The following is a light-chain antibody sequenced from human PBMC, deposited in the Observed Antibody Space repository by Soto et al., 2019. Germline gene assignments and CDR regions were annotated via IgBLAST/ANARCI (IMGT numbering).Light chain of an antibody. J-gene: IGLJ1*01. CDR2: VNIDGSH. CDR3: QTWGTGTPYV. CDR1: SGHSSYA. Sequence: QLVLTQSPSASASLGASLKLTCTLASGHSSYAIAWHQQQPQKGPRYLMKVNIDGSHSKGDGIPDRFSGSSSGAERYLSISSLQSEDEADYYCQTWGTGTPYVFGTGTKVTVL. V-gene: IGLV4-69*01.